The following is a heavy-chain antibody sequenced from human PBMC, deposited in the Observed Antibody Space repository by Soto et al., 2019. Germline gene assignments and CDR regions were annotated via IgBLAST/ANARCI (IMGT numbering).Heavy chain of an antibody. D-gene: IGHD4-17*01. V-gene: IGHV3-21*01. CDR2: ISSSSSYI. CDR3: ARDLSDYGDYDYYYYGMDV. J-gene: IGHJ6*02. CDR1: GFTFSSYS. Sequence: GGSLRLSCAASGFTFSSYSMNWVRQAPGKGLEWVSSISSSSSYIYYADSVKGRFTISRDNAKNSLYLQMNSLRAEDTAVYYCARDLSDYGDYDYYYYGMDVWGQGTTVTVSS.